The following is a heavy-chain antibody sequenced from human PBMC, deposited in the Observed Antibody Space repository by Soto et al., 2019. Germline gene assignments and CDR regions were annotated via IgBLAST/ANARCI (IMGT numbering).Heavy chain of an antibody. CDR2: IWYDGSNK. CDR3: ARDGLVRGVIITNWFDP. Sequence: QVQLVESGGGVVQPGRSLRLSCAASGFTFSSYGMHWVRQAPGKGLEWVAVIWYDGSNKYYADSVKGLFTISRDNSKNTLYLQMNSLRDEDTAVYYCARDGLVRGVIITNWFDPWGQGTLVTVSS. D-gene: IGHD3-10*01. CDR1: GFTFSSYG. J-gene: IGHJ5*02. V-gene: IGHV3-33*01.